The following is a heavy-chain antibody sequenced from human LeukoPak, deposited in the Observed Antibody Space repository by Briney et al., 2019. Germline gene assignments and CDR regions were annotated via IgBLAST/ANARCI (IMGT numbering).Heavy chain of an antibody. D-gene: IGHD3-3*01. Sequence: GGSLRLSCAASGFTFSSYSMNWVRQAPGKGLEWVSYISSSSGYIYYEDSVKGRFTISRDNANNSLYLQMNSLRAEDTAVYYCARGPTLEWLLGYWGQGTLVTVSS. CDR3: ARGPTLEWLLGY. CDR1: GFTFSSYS. J-gene: IGHJ4*02. CDR2: ISSSSGYI. V-gene: IGHV3-21*01.